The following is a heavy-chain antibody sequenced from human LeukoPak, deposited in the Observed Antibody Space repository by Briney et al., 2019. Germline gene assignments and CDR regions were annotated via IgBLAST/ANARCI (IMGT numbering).Heavy chain of an antibody. V-gene: IGHV3-74*01. CDR3: ARTIVAATGNDY. CDR1: GFSLSDHW. Sequence: GGSLRLSCEASGFSLSDHWMHWVRQVPGKGLVWVSRINTDGRTTNYADSVKGRFTISRDNGKSTLYLQMNSLRADDTAVYYCARTIVAATGNDYWGQGTLVTVSS. J-gene: IGHJ4*02. D-gene: IGHD6-13*01. CDR2: INTDGRTT.